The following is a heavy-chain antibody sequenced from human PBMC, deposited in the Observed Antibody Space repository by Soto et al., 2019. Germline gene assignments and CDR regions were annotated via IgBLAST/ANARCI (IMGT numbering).Heavy chain of an antibody. CDR1: GGSIDSSSYH. J-gene: IGHJ4*02. CDR3: ARFRLAPRYYFHY. D-gene: IGHD3-10*01. V-gene: IGHV4-39*01. CDR2: IYYSGST. Sequence: SETLSLTCTVSGGSIDSSSYHWAWIRQPPVKGLEWIGSIYYSGSTYYNPSLKSRVTISVDTSKNQFSLKLSSVTAADTAVYYCARFRLAPRYYFHYWGQGTLVTV.